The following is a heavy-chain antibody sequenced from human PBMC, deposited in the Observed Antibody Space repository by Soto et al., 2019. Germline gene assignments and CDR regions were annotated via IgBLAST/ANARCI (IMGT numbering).Heavy chain of an antibody. CDR3: ARHWRGNQYGWSDGEDAFDI. V-gene: IGHV5-51*01. CDR2: IYPGDSDT. CDR1: GYSFTSYW. J-gene: IGHJ3*02. D-gene: IGHD1-1*01. Sequence: PGESLKISCKGSGYSFTSYWIGWVRQMHGKGLEWMGIIYPGDSDTRYSPSFQGQVTISADKYISTAYLQWSSLKASDTALYYCARHWRGNQYGWSDGEDAFDIWGQGTMVTVAS.